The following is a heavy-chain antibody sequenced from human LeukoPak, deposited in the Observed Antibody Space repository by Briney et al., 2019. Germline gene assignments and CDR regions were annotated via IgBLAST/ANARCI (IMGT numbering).Heavy chain of an antibody. CDR3: ARGGSIAAAGTGRYFDY. Sequence: GGSLRLSCAASGFTFSSYSMNWVRQAPGKGLECVSSISSSSSSYIYYADSVKGRFTISRDNAKNSLYLQMNSLRAEDTAVYYCARGGSIAAAGTGRYFDYWGQGTLVTVSS. CDR1: GFTFSSYS. J-gene: IGHJ4*02. D-gene: IGHD6-13*01. CDR2: ISSSSSSYI. V-gene: IGHV3-21*01.